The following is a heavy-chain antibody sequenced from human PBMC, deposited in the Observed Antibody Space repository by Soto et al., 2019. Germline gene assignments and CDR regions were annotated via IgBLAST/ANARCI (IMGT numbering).Heavy chain of an antibody. Sequence: EVQLLEHGGQLVQPGESLRLSCAASGFTFRTFTMNWVRQAPGKGLEWVSGIIGGDGDKFYSDSVKGRFTSSRDNSKDMLFLQMSSLRVDDTAVYYCAKDRDPDGIWTFDSWGQGTLVTVSS. V-gene: IGHV3-23*01. D-gene: IGHD3-9*01. CDR3: AKDRDPDGIWTFDS. CDR1: GFTFRTFT. CDR2: IIGGDGDK. J-gene: IGHJ5*01.